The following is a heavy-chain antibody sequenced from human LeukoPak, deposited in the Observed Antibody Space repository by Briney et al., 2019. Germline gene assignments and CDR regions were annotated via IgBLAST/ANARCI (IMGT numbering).Heavy chain of an antibody. D-gene: IGHD2-2*01. CDR2: ITVSDGRP. CDR1: GFTFSNYG. Sequence: GGSLRLSCAVSGFTFSNYGMTWVRQAPGKGLEWVSTITVSDGRPYYADSVKGRFTISRDNSKNTLFLQMHSLRAEDTAVYYCATAHLVRPGAMDMVFDYWGQGTLVTVSS. CDR3: ATAHLVRPGAMDMVFDY. V-gene: IGHV3-23*01. J-gene: IGHJ4*02.